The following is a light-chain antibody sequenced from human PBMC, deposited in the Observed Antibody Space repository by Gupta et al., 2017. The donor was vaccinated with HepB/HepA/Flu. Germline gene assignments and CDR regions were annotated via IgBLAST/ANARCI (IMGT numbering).Light chain of an antibody. CDR1: QDIRYY. CDR3: QTYHSSPFT. V-gene: IGKV1-27*01. J-gene: IGKJ3*01. Sequence: DIKLTQSPSSLSASVGDRVTITCRASQDIRYYLAWYQQKPGKVPKLLIYAASTMESGIPSRFSGSGSGTDFTLTISSLEPEDFAAYYCQTYHSSPFTFGPGTKVDIK. CDR2: AAS.